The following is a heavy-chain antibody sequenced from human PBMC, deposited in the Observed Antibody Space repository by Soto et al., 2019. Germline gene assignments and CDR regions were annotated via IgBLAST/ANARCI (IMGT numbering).Heavy chain of an antibody. CDR3: ARDPDYYDSSGYYVPDAFDI. CDR2: ISYDGSNK. J-gene: IGHJ3*02. V-gene: IGHV3-30-3*01. Sequence: QVQLVESGGGVVQPGRSLRLSCAASGFTFSSYAMHWDRQAPGKGLEWVAVISYDGSNKYYADSVKGRFTISRDNSKNTLYLQMNSLRAEDTAVYYCARDPDYYDSSGYYVPDAFDIWGQGTMVTVSS. CDR1: GFTFSSYA. D-gene: IGHD3-22*01.